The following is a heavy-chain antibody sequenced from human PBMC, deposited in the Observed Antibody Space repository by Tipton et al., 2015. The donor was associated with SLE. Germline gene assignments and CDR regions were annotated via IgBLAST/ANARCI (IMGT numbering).Heavy chain of an antibody. CDR3: ARVHYDILTGSQFDY. CDR2: IYHSGST. D-gene: IGHD3-9*01. CDR1: GGSISSGGYS. V-gene: IGHV4-30-2*01. Sequence: TLSLTCAVSGGSISSGGYSWSWIRQPPGKGLEWIGYIYHSGSTYYNPSLKSRVTISVDRSKNQFSLKLSSVTAADTAVYYCARVHYDILTGSQFDYWGQGTLVTVSS. J-gene: IGHJ4*02.